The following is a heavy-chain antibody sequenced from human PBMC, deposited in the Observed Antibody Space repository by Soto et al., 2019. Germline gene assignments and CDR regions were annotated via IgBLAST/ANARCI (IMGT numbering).Heavy chain of an antibody. V-gene: IGHV1-2*02. J-gene: IGHJ6*02. CDR3: SKGLWTVGHCTGGSCYDGMDV. CDR2: INPKSGDT. Sequence: QVQLVQSGAEVKKPGASVKVSCEASEYTFIGFHLHWVRQAPGQGLEWMGWINPKSGDTKYAQKFQGRVTLTRDTSISTGYMELSRLESNDMAVYYCSKGLWTVGHCTGGSCYDGMDVWGQGTTVTVSS. CDR1: EYTFIGFH. D-gene: IGHD2-15*01.